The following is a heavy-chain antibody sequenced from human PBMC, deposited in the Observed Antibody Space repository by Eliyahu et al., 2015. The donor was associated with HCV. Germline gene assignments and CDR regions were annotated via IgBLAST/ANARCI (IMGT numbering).Heavy chain of an antibody. Sequence: QVQLQQWGAGLLKPSETLSLTCAVYGGSFSGYYWSWIRQPPGKGLEWIGEINHSGSTNYNPSLKSRVTISVDTSKNQFSLKLSSVTAADTAVYYCARGGAYGDKSMYNPYNWFDPWGQGTLVTVSS. D-gene: IGHD4-17*01. CDR2: INHSGST. J-gene: IGHJ5*02. V-gene: IGHV4-34*01. CDR3: ARGGAYGDKSMYNPYNWFDP. CDR1: GGSFSGYY.